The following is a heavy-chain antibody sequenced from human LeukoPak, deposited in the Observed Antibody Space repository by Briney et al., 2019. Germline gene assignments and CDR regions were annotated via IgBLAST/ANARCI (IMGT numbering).Heavy chain of an antibody. CDR3: ARDFGGSFGY. Sequence: GGSLRLSCAVSGFTFSSYSMNWVRHAPGKGLDWVSSISSSSSYIYYADSVKGRFTISRDNAKNSLYLQMNSLRAEDTAVYYCARDFGGSFGYWGQGTLVTVSS. D-gene: IGHD1-26*01. V-gene: IGHV3-21*01. CDR2: ISSSSSYI. J-gene: IGHJ4*02. CDR1: GFTFSSYS.